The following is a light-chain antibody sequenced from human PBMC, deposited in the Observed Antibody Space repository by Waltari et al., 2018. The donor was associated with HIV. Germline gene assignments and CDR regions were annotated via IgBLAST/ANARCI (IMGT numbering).Light chain of an antibody. CDR2: AAS. Sequence: ITCRASQSISSYLNWYQQKPGKAPKLLIYAASSLQSGVPSRFSGSGSGTDFTLTISSLQPEDFATYYCQQSYSTPRTFGQGTKVEIK. CDR1: QSISSY. V-gene: IGKV1-39*01. J-gene: IGKJ1*01. CDR3: QQSYSTPRT.